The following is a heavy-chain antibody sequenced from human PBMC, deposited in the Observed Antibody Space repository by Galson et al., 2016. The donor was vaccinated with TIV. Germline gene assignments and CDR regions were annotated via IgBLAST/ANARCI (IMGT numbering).Heavy chain of an antibody. CDR3: ASPRHGGFLRFSMDV. CDR1: TIHFSTFA. Sequence: SLRLSCAASTIHFSTFAMHWVRQAPGRGLEWVAVISYDSTNTYYADSVKGRFTISRDNSKNTLYLQMNSLRDEDTGVYFCASPRHGGFLRFSMDVWGQGTTVIVS. CDR2: ISYDSTNT. D-gene: IGHD3-16*01. V-gene: IGHV3-30*04. J-gene: IGHJ6*02.